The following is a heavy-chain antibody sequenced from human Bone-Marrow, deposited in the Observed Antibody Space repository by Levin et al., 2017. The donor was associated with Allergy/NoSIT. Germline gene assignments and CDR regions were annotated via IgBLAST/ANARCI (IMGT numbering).Heavy chain of an antibody. J-gene: IGHJ4*02. CDR3: ARDYYASGSFIH. V-gene: IGHV3-21*01. CDR2: ITSRSRDI. Sequence: PSETLSLTCAASGFTFGSYSMNWVRQAPGKGLEWVSCITSRSRDIYYADSVKGRFTISRDNAKNSVYLQMNSLRADDTAVYYCARDYYASGSFIHWGRGTLVTVSS. D-gene: IGHD3-10*01. CDR1: GFTFGSYS.